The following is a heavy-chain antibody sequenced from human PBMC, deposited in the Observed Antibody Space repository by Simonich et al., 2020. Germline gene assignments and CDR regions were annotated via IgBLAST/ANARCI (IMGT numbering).Heavy chain of an antibody. CDR2: INPTSAGP. CDR1: GYTFTGSY. D-gene: IGHD7-27*01. Sequence: QVQLVQSGAEVKKPGASVKVSCKASGYTFTGSYMHWVRQAPGQGLEWMGWINPTSAGPNYGQKFQGRVTMPRDTSISTAYMELSRLRSDDTAVYYCARGPRWTGDDAFDIWGQGTMVTVSS. CDR3: ARGPRWTGDDAFDI. J-gene: IGHJ3*02. V-gene: IGHV1-2*02.